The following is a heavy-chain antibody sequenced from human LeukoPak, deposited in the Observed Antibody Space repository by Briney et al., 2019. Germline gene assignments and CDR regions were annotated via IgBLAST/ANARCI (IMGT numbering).Heavy chain of an antibody. CDR1: GGTFSSYA. V-gene: IGHV1-69*05. Sequence: SVKVSCKASGGTFSSYAISWVRQAPGQGLEWMGGIIPIFGTANCAQKFQGRVMITTDESTSTAYMELSSLRSEDTAVYYCARVHGYAFDIWGQGTMVTVSS. CDR3: ARVHGYAFDI. CDR2: IIPIFGTA. J-gene: IGHJ3*02.